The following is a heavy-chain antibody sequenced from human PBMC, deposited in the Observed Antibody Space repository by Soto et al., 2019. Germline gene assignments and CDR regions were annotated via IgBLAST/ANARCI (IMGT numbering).Heavy chain of an antibody. CDR3: ARMRGLGEISPYLDY. J-gene: IGHJ4*02. CDR2: IYYSGRT. CDR1: GGSISDYQ. Sequence: QVQLQESGPGLVKPSETLSLTCSISGGSISDYQWNWIRQPPGKGLEWIGYIYYSGRTNCNPSLKSQLTISLDTSTRQFSLRLRSVTAADTAVYYCARMRGLGEISPYLDYWGQGALVTVSS. D-gene: IGHD3-16*01. V-gene: IGHV4-59*01.